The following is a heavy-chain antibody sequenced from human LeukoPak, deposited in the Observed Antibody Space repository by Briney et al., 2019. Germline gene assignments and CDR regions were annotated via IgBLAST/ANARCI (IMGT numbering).Heavy chain of an antibody. J-gene: IGHJ4*02. CDR1: GYTFTSYG. CDR2: ISAYNGNT. V-gene: IGHV1-18*01. Sequence: GASVKVSCKASGYTFTSYGISWVRQAPGQGLEWMGWISAYNGNTNYARSLQGRVTMTTDTSTSTAYMELRSLRSDDTAVYYCARDHYYDSSGYSPFGYWGQGTLVTVSS. D-gene: IGHD3-22*01. CDR3: ARDHYYDSSGYSPFGY.